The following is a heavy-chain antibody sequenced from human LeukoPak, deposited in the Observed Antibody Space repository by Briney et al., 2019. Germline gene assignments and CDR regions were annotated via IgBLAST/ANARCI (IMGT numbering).Heavy chain of an antibody. CDR2: IYTSGST. CDR3: ARGGYGDGRGQYFFDS. Sequence: PSETLSLTSRVSGGSTSSYYWSWIRHPQGEGRGWIGSIYTSGSTNNNPSLRSRVTISVDTSQHQFSLTLTSLSAADTAVYYCARGGYGDGRGQYFFDSWGQGALVTVSS. D-gene: IGHD4-17*01. J-gene: IGHJ4*02. CDR1: GGSTSSYY. V-gene: IGHV4-59*01.